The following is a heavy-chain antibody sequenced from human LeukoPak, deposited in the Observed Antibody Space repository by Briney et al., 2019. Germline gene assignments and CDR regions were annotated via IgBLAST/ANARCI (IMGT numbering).Heavy chain of an antibody. Sequence: SQTLSLTCTVSGGSISSGSYYWSWIRQPAGKGLEWIGRIYTSGSTNYNPSLKSRVTISVDTSKNQFSLKLSSVTAADTAVYYCARVDSSSWSTNWFDPWGQGTLVTVSS. J-gene: IGHJ5*02. CDR3: ARVDSSSWSTNWFDP. CDR1: GGSISSGSYY. D-gene: IGHD6-13*01. V-gene: IGHV4-61*02. CDR2: IYTSGST.